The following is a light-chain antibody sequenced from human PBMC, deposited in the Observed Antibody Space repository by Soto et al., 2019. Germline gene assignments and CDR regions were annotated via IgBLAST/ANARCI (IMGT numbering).Light chain of an antibody. CDR2: DVY. CDR1: QSVSSY. V-gene: IGKV3-11*01. J-gene: IGKJ5*01. Sequence: IVLTQSPATLSLSPGERATLSCRASQSVSSYLAWYQQKPGQAPRLLIYDVYNRATGIPARFSGSGSGTDFTLTIRSLEPEDFAVYYCQHRYNWLIAFGQGTRLEIK. CDR3: QHRYNWLIA.